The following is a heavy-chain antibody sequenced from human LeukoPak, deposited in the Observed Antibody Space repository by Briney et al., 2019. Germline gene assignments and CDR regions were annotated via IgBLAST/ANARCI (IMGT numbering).Heavy chain of an antibody. D-gene: IGHD1-14*01. J-gene: IGHJ6*02. V-gene: IGHV5-51*01. CDR2: IHPGDSNS. CDR3: ARQTTGQYGMDV. Sequence: GESLKISCNVSGYNFTTYGIGWVRQMPGEELEWLVIIHPGDSNSRYSPSFQGQVTISADKSTPTAYLQWTSLKASDTAMYYCARQTTGQYGMDVWGQGTTVTVSS. CDR1: GYNFTTYG.